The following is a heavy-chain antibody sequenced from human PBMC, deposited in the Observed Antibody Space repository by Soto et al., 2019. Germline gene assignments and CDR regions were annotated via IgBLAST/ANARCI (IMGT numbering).Heavy chain of an antibody. CDR3: VKGLNYNFDNIGFHG. D-gene: IGHD3-22*01. CDR1: GFTFDDYA. CDR2: ISWNSGSA. Sequence: GGSLRLSCAASGFTFDDYAMHWVRQLPGKGLEWVSGISWNSGSAAYMDSVKGRFLISRDNAKKSLFLQMRSLRPEDTALYYCVKGLNYNFDNIGFHGWGQGTLVT. V-gene: IGHV3-9*01. J-gene: IGHJ4*02.